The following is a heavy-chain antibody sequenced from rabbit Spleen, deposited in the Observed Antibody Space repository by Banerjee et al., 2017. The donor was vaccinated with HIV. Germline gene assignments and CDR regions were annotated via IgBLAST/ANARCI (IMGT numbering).Heavy chain of an antibody. CDR1: GIDLINNA. CDR2: IYPVFGIT. J-gene: IGHJ3*01. Sequence: QEQLVESGGGLVQPGESLTLTCTVSGIDLINNAMSWVRQAPGKGLEWIGDIYPVFGITNYANWMKGRFTISRDNAQSTVDLKMTSLTAADTATYFCARAIVPWLGLTRLDLWGPGTLVTVS. CDR3: ARAIVPWLGLTRLDL. V-gene: IGHV1S47*01. D-gene: IGHD4-1*01.